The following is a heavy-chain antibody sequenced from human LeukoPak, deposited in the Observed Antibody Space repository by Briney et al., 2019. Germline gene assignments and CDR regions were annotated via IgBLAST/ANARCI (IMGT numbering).Heavy chain of an antibody. D-gene: IGHD3-9*01. CDR1: GGTFSSYA. CDR2: IIPIFGTA. J-gene: IGHJ4*02. Sequence: ASVKVSCKASGGTFSSYAISWVRQAPGQGLEWMGGIIPIFGTANYAQKFQGRVTITTDESTSTAYMELSSLRSEDTAVYYCAKDPTYYDIWTGYYRVYYFDYWAREPWSPSPQ. V-gene: IGHV1-69*05. CDR3: AKDPTYYDIWTGYYRVYYFDY.